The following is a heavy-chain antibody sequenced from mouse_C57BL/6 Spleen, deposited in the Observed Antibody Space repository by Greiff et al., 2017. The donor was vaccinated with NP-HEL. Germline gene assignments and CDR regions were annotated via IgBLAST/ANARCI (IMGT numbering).Heavy chain of an antibody. CDR1: GYTFTSYW. Sequence: VQLQESGAELVKPGASVKLSCKASGYTFTSYWMHWVKQRPGQGLEWIGMIHPNSGSTNYNEKFKSKATLTVDKSSSTAYMQLSSLTSEDSAVYYCARDDPLAYWGQGTLVTVSA. J-gene: IGHJ3*01. CDR2: IHPNSGST. CDR3: ARDDPLAY. D-gene: IGHD2-3*01. V-gene: IGHV1-64*01.